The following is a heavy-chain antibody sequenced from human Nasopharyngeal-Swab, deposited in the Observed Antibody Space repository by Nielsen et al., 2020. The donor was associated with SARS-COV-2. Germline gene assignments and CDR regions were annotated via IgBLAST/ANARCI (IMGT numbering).Heavy chain of an antibody. CDR2: ISSSSSYI. D-gene: IGHD6-13*01. CDR3: ARDFRELVGAFDI. J-gene: IGHJ3*02. Sequence: VRQAPGKGLEWVSSISSSSSYIYYADSVKGRFTTSRDNAKNSLYLQMNSLRAEDTAVYYCARDFRELVGAFDIWGQGTMVTVSS. V-gene: IGHV3-21*01.